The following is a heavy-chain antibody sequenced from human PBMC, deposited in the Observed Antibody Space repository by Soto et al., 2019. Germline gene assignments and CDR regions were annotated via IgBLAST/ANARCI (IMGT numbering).Heavy chain of an antibody. D-gene: IGHD5-12*01. CDR2: ISYDGSEE. J-gene: IGHJ4*02. CDR1: GFSFSTYG. Sequence: QVQLVESGGGVVQPGRSLRLSCAASGFSFSTYGMHWVRQAPGKGLEWVALISYDGSEEYYADSVKGRFTISRDNSKKTQYLQMNSLKVEDTAVYYCAKDLNGCSTYHTFDFWGQGTVVTVSP. V-gene: IGHV3-30*18. CDR3: AKDLNGCSTYHTFDF.